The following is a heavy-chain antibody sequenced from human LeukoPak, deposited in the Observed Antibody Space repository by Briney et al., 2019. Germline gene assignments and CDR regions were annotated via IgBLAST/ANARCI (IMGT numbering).Heavy chain of an antibody. V-gene: IGHV3-23*01. J-gene: IGHJ4*02. CDR2: VSDSGGGT. CDR3: ARDKDYYGSGSYGY. D-gene: IGHD3-10*01. Sequence: GGSLRLSCAASGFTFSSYTMTWVRQAPGKGLEWVSTVSDSGGGTYYADSVKGRFTISRDNSKNTLYLHMNSLRAEDTAVYYCARDKDYYGSGSYGYWGQGTLVTVSS. CDR1: GFTFSSYT.